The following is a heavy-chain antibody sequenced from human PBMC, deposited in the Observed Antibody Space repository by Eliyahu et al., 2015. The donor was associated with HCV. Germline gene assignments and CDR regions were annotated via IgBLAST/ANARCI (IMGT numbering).Heavy chain of an antibody. J-gene: IGHJ5*02. D-gene: IGHD6-19*01. CDR3: ARGDSSGYLGRWFDP. CDR1: GGXISSYY. CDR2: IYYXGST. Sequence: QVQLQESGPGLVKPSETLSLXCTVSGGXISSYYWSWIRQPPGKGLEWIGYIYYXGSTNYNPSLKSRVTISVDTSKNQFSLKLSSVTAADTAVYYCARGDSSGYLGRWFDPWGQGTLVTVSS. V-gene: IGHV4-59*01.